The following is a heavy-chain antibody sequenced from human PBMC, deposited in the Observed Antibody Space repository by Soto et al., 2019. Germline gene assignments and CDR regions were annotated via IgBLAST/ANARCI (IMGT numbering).Heavy chain of an antibody. CDR2: ISGSTSHT. Sequence: PGGSLRLSCAVSGFTFSDYYMTWIRQAPGKGLEWVSYISGSTSHTNYADSVKGRFTISRDNAKNSLSLQMNSLSSVTAADTAVYYCARGSSIAGLYYGMDVWGQGTTVTVSS. J-gene: IGHJ6*02. V-gene: IGHV3-11*05. CDR3: ARGSSIAGLYYGMDV. D-gene: IGHD6-6*01. CDR1: GFTFSDYY.